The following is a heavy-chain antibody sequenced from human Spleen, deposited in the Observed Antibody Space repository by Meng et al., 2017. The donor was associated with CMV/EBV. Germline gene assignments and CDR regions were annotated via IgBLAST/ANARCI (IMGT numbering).Heavy chain of an antibody. CDR3: AKDLRYELLQGDAFDS. CDR2: ISGSGGRGGI. Sequence: GGSLRLSCELSGTRFSSYAMSWVRQAPGKGLEWVPGISGSGGRGGIKYRDSVKGRFTISRDNSKNTLYLQMDSLRIDDTGVYYCAKDLRYELLQGDAFDSWGQGTVVTVSS. V-gene: IGHV3-23*01. CDR1: GTRFSSYA. D-gene: IGHD1-26*01. J-gene: IGHJ3*02.